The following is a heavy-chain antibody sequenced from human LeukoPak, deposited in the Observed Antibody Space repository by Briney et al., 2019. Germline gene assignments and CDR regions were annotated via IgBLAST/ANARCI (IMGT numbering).Heavy chain of an antibody. CDR2: IKSDGSRT. CDR1: GFTFSSYW. J-gene: IGHJ3*02. D-gene: IGHD2-8*01. Sequence: PGGSLRLSCSASGFTFSSYWMHWVRQVPGKGLVWVSGIKSDGSRTDFADSVKGRFTISRDNAKNTLYLQMNSLRAEDTAVYYCARVSTNDRRNAFDIWGQGTMVTVSS. CDR3: ARVSTNDRRNAFDI. V-gene: IGHV3-74*01.